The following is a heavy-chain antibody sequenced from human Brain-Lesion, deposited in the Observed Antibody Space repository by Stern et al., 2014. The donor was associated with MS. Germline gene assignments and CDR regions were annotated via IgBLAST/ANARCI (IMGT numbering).Heavy chain of an antibody. D-gene: IGHD3-3*01. Sequence: QMQLVQSGPGLVKPSQTLSLTCTVSGGAVSSGDRYWSWIRQHTEKGLEWIGYISYSGNTYYNPSLESRVTISMDRSKNQFSLKLRSVTAADTAVYYCARVTEFLRFFYPDYWGQGIRVTVSS. CDR2: ISYSGNT. CDR3: ARVTEFLRFFYPDY. CDR1: GGAVSSGDRY. J-gene: IGHJ4*02. V-gene: IGHV4-31*03.